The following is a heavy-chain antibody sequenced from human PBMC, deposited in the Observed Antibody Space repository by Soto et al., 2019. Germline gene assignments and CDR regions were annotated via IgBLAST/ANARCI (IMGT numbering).Heavy chain of an antibody. Sequence: GASVKVSCKASGYTFTSCAMHWVRQAPGQRLEWMGWINAGNGNTKYSQKFQGRVTITRDTSASTAYMELSSLRSEDTAVYYCAREGLGYCSSTSCLGRYYYYGMDVWGQGTTVTVSS. J-gene: IGHJ6*02. V-gene: IGHV1-3*01. CDR1: GYTFTSCA. D-gene: IGHD2-2*01. CDR2: INAGNGNT. CDR3: AREGLGYCSSTSCLGRYYYYGMDV.